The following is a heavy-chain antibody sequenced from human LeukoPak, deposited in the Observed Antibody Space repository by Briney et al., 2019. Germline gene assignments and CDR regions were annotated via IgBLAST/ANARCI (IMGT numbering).Heavy chain of an antibody. Sequence: GGSLRLSCAASGFTFSSYAMSWVRQAPGKGLEWVSAICGSGGSTYYADSVSGRFTISRDNSKNTLDLQMNSLRAEDTAVYYCAKEEGSRDYGDYWIGMDVGGEGTTVTVSS. CDR1: GFTFSSYA. D-gene: IGHD4-17*01. CDR3: AKEEGSRDYGDYWIGMDV. CDR2: ICGSGGST. J-gene: IGHJ6*02. V-gene: IGHV3-23*01.